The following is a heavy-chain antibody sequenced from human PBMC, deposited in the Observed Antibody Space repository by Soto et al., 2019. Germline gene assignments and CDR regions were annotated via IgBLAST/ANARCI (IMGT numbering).Heavy chain of an antibody. CDR3: ARAYSNYWDDYYYYYGMDV. CDR2: IYHSGST. D-gene: IGHD4-4*01. J-gene: IGHJ6*02. V-gene: IGHV4-38-2*02. CDR1: GYSISSGYY. Sequence: SETLSLTCTVSGYSISSGYYWGWIRQPPGKGLEWIGSIYHSGSTYYNPSLKSRVTISVDTSKNQFSLKLSSVTAADTAVYYCARAYSNYWDDYYYYYGMDVWGQGTTVTVSS.